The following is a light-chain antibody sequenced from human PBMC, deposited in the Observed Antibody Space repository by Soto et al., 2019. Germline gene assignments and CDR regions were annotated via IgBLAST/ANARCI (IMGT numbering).Light chain of an antibody. CDR2: DVS. V-gene: IGLV2-11*01. CDR1: SSDVGGFNY. CDR3: CSYAGRYTDV. J-gene: IGLJ1*01. Sequence: QSALTQPRSVSGSPGQSVTISCTGTSSDVGGFNYVSWYQQHPGKDPKLMIYDVSERPSGVPDRFSGSKSGNTASLTISGLQADDEADYYCCSYAGRYTDVFGTGTKLTVL.